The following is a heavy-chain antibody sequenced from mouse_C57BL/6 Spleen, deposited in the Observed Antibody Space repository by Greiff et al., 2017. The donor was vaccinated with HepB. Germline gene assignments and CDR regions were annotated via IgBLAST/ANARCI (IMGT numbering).Heavy chain of an antibody. J-gene: IGHJ1*03. CDR1: GYTFTSYG. V-gene: IGHV1-81*01. CDR3: ARDLYDGYYWYFDV. D-gene: IGHD2-3*01. CDR2: IYPRSGNT. Sequence: QVQLKESGAELARPGASVKLSCKASGYTFTSYGISWVKQRTGQGLEWIGEIYPRSGNTYYNEKFKGKATLTADKSSSTAYMELRSLTSEDSAVYFCARDLYDGYYWYFDVWGTGTTVTVSS.